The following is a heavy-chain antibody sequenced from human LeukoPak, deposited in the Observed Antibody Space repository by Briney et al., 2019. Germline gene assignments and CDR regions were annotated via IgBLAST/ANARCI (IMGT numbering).Heavy chain of an antibody. D-gene: IGHD1-26*01. CDR1: GGSISSYY. Sequence: SETLSLTCTASGGSISSYYWSWIRQPPGKGLEWIGYIYCSGSTNYNPSLKRRVTILVDTSTNKFSLKLSPGTGADAAAYYCGRVEMGSWEIFDYWGQGTLVTVSS. CDR3: GRVEMGSWEIFDY. V-gene: IGHV4-59*01. CDR2: IYCSGST. J-gene: IGHJ4*02.